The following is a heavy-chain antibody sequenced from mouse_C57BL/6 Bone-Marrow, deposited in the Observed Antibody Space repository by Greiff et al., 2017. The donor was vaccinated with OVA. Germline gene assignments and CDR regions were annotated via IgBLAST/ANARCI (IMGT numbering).Heavy chain of an antibody. CDR3: ARYDYDGYYYAMDY. D-gene: IGHD2-4*01. Sequence: EVKLMESGGGLVQPGESLKLSCESNEYEFPSHDMSWVRKTPEKRLELVAAINSDGGSTYYPDTMERRFIISRDNTKKTLYLQMSSLRSEDTALYYCARYDYDGYYYAMDYWGQGTSVTVSS. J-gene: IGHJ4*01. CDR1: EYEFPSHD. CDR2: INSDGGST. V-gene: IGHV5-2*01.